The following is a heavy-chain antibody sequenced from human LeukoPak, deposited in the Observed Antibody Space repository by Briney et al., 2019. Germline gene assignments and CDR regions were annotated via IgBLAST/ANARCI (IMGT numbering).Heavy chain of an antibody. CDR3: AGGPQYSSSWYYFDY. J-gene: IGHJ4*02. CDR1: GGSITTYY. V-gene: IGHV4-59*01. CDR2: IHYSGST. D-gene: IGHD6-13*01. Sequence: PSETLSLTCTVSGGSITTYYWNWIRQPPGKGLEWIGYIHYSGSTNYNPSLKSRVTMAVDTSKNQLSLKLSSVTAADTAVYYCAGGPQYSSSWYYFDYWGQGTLVTVSS.